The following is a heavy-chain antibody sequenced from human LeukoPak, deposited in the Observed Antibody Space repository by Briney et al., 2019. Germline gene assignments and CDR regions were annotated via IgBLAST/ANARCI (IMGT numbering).Heavy chain of an antibody. D-gene: IGHD3-16*02. CDR3: TTANEYYDYVWGSYRLPDY. V-gene: IGHV3-15*01. CDR1: GFTFSNAW. Sequence: PGGSLRLPCAASGFTFSNAWMSWVRQAPGKGLEWVGRIKSKTDGGTTDYAAPVKGRFTISRDDSKNTLYLQMNSLKTEDTAVYYCTTANEYYDYVWGSYRLPDYWGQGTLVTVSS. J-gene: IGHJ4*02. CDR2: IKSKTDGGTT.